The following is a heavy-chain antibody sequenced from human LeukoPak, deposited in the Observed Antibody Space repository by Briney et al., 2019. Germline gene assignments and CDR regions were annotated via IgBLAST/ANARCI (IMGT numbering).Heavy chain of an antibody. V-gene: IGHV1-46*01. CDR3: ARELYDFWSGYYKYYYYMDV. J-gene: IGHJ6*03. D-gene: IGHD3-3*01. CDR2: INPSGGST. Sequence: ASVKVSCKASGYTFTSYGISWVRQAPGQGLEWMGIINPSGGSTSYAQKFQGRVTMTRDTSTSTVYMELSSLRSEDTAVYYCARELYDFWSGYYKYYYYMDVWGKGTTVTVSS. CDR1: GYTFTSYG.